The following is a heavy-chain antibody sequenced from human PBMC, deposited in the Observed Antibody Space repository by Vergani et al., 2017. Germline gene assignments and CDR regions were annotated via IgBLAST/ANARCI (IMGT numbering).Heavy chain of an antibody. Sequence: QVQLVQSGAEVKKPGASVKVSCKASGYTFTGYYMHWVRQAPGQGLEWMGRIIPILGIANYAQKFQGRVTITADKSTSTAYMELSSLRSEDTAVYYCASYYYDSSGYYSVDYWGQGTLVTVSS. CDR2: IIPILGIA. D-gene: IGHD3-22*01. CDR3: ASYYYDSSGYYSVDY. CDR1: GYTFTGYY. J-gene: IGHJ4*02. V-gene: IGHV1-69*09.